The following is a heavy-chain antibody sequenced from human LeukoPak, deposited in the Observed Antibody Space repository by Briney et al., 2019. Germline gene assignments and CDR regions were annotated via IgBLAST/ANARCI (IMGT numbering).Heavy chain of an antibody. Sequence: GGSLRLSCAASGFTFSSYWMNWLRQAPGKGLEWVSSISSSSSYIYYADSVKGRFTISRDNAEKSLYLQMDSLRVDDTAVYYCARVGTWELQRVFDNWGQGTLVTVSS. CDR2: ISSSSSYI. D-gene: IGHD1-26*01. J-gene: IGHJ4*02. CDR3: ARVGTWELQRVFDN. V-gene: IGHV3-21*01. CDR1: GFTFSSYW.